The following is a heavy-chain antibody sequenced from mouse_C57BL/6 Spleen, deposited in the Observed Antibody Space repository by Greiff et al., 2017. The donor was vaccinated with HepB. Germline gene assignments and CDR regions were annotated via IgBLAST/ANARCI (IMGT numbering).Heavy chain of an antibody. J-gene: IGHJ2*01. D-gene: IGHD1-1*01. V-gene: IGHV2-5*01. CDR2: IWRGGST. CDR3: AKSHYGSSSYFDY. Sequence: VQLQQSGPGLVQPSQSLSITCTVSGFSFTSYGVHWVRQSPGKGLEWLGVIWRGGSTDYNAAFMSRLSITKDNSKSQVFFKMNSLQADDTAIYYCAKSHYGSSSYFDYWGQGTTLTVSS. CDR1: GFSFTSYG.